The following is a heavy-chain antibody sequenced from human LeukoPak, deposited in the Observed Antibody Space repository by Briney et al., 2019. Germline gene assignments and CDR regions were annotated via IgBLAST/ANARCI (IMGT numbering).Heavy chain of an antibody. Sequence: SETLSLTCTVSGGSISSYYWSWIRQPAGKGLEWVGRIYTSGSTNYNPSLKSRVTISVDKSKNQFSLKLSSVTAADTAVYYCARNTSAWSPLGETQSAPHCFDSWGPGTLVTVSS. CDR2: IYTSGST. CDR3: ARNTSAWSPLGETQSAPHCFDS. J-gene: IGHJ4*02. CDR1: GGSISSYY. V-gene: IGHV4-4*07. D-gene: IGHD6-19*01.